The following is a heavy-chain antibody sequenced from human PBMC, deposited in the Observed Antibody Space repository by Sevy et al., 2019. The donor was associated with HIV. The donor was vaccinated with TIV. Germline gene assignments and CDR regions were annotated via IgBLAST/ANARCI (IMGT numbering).Heavy chain of an antibody. D-gene: IGHD2-8*01. V-gene: IGHV3-23*01. Sequence: SGYLRLSCAASGFTFAKYSMSWVRQAPGKGLEWVSTFSFGCGRINYADSVKGRFTISRDDSKNTLFLQMNSLRAEDTATYFCAREGCTQPHDYWGQGTLVIVSS. J-gene: IGHJ4*02. CDR3: AREGCTQPHDY. CDR2: FSFGCGRI. CDR1: GFTFAKYS.